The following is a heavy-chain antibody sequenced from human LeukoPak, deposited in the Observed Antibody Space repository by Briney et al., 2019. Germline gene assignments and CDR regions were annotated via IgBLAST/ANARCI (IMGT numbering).Heavy chain of an antibody. D-gene: IGHD3-3*01. Sequence: GASVKVSCKASGGTFSSYAISWVRQAPGQGLEWMGRIIPILGIANYAQKFQGRVTITADKSTSTAYMELSSLRSEDTAVYYCARELGRDDFWSGYFSRNKDWFDPWGQGTLVTVSS. CDR3: ARELGRDDFWSGYFSRNKDWFDP. V-gene: IGHV1-69*04. J-gene: IGHJ5*02. CDR2: IIPILGIA. CDR1: GGTFSSYA.